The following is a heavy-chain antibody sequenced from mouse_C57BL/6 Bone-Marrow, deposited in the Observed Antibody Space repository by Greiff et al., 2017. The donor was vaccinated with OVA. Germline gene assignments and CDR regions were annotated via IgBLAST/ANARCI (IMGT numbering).Heavy chain of an antibody. V-gene: IGHV1-61*01. CDR2: IYPSDSET. J-gene: IGHJ1*03. CDR3: ARGGGYYGSSLFDV. Sequence: VQLQQPGAELVRPGSSVKLSCKASGYTFTSYWMDWVKQRPGQGLEWIGNIYPSDSETHYNQKFKDKATLTVDKSSSTAYMQLSSLTSEDSAVYYGARGGGYYGSSLFDVWGTGTTVTVSS. D-gene: IGHD1-1*01. CDR1: GYTFTSYW.